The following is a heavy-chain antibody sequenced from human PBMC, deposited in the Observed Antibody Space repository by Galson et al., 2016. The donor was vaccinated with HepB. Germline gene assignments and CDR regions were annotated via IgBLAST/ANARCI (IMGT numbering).Heavy chain of an antibody. J-gene: IGHJ5*02. Sequence: SLRLSCAASGFTFRSYEMDWVRQAPGKGLEWVSYIGSSGSTIYYADSVKGRFIISRDNSKNSLYLQMNSLRTEDTALYYCAKDFKDSSSWYSWFDPWGQGTLVTVSS. CDR2: IGSSGSTI. D-gene: IGHD6-13*01. V-gene: IGHV3-48*03. CDR3: AKDFKDSSSWYSWFDP. CDR1: GFTFRSYE.